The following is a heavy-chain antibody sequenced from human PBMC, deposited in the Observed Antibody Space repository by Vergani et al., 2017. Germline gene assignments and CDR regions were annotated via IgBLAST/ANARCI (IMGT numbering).Heavy chain of an antibody. Sequence: EVQLLESGGGLVQPGGSLRLSCAASGFTFNNYAMTWVRQAPGKGLEYVSSISESGASTYYADSVKGRFTISRDNSRDTLYLQMNNVRAEDTAVYYCAKDGGVPAAYYYYFMDVWGKGTTVTVSS. CDR2: ISESGAST. CDR3: AKDGGVPAAYYYYFMDV. J-gene: IGHJ6*03. V-gene: IGHV3-23*01. D-gene: IGHD2-2*01. CDR1: GFTFNNYA.